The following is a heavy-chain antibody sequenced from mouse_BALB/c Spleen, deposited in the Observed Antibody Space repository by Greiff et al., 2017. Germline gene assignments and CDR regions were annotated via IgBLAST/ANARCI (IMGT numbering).Heavy chain of an antibody. CDR1: GFTFSSYA. CDR2: ISSGGST. CDR3: AREGSTMVTTGAMDY. V-gene: IGHV5-6-5*01. J-gene: IGHJ4*01. Sequence: EVMLVESGGGLVKPGGSLKLSCAASGFTFSSYAMSWVRQTPEKRLEWVASISSGGSTYYPDSVKGRFTISRDNARSILYLQMSSLRSEDTAMYYCAREGSTMVTTGAMDYWGQGTSVTVSS. D-gene: IGHD2-2*01.